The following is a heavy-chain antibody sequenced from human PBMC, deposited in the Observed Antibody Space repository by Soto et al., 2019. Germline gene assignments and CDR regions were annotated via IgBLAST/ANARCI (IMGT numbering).Heavy chain of an antibody. CDR1: GFTFSDYA. CDR2: VSHDGRNT. J-gene: IGHJ4*02. Sequence: VQLVESGGGVVQPGRSLRLSCAASGFTFSDYAMHWVRQAPGKGLEWVAVVSHDGRNTHYADSVKGRFTISRDSSKNTVSLEMTSLRAEDTSVYYFAKAGRQWLVTSDFNYWGQGALVTVSS. D-gene: IGHD6-19*01. CDR3: AKAGRQWLVTSDFNY. V-gene: IGHV3-30*18.